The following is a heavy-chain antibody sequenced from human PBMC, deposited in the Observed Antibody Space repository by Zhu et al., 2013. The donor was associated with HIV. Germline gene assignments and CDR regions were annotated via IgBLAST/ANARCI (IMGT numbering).Heavy chain of an antibody. CDR1: GGTFRDYA. CDR3: ARRPPPNTQSFHLDY. J-gene: IGHJ4*02. D-gene: IGHD3-10*01. V-gene: IGHV1-69*12. CDR2: IIPIFGVA. Sequence: QVQLVQSGAEVKKPGSSVKVSCKASGGTFRDYAFSWVRQAPGQGLEWMGWIIPIFGVANYAQNFQGRVTMTADESTSTAYMELRSLRSDDTAVYFCARRPPPNTQSFHLDYWGQGTLVTVSS.